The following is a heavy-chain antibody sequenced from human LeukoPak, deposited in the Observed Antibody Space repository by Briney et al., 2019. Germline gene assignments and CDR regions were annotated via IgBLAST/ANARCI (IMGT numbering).Heavy chain of an antibody. CDR2: IYTSGST. D-gene: IGHD5-18*01. CDR1: GGSISSGSYY. Sequence: SETLSLTCTVSGGSISSGSYYWSWIRQPAGKGLEWIGRIYTSGSTNYNPSLKSRVTISVDTSKNQFSLKLSSVTAADTAVYYCARGVAGQLWFNWFDPWGQGTLVTVSS. V-gene: IGHV4-61*02. CDR3: ARGVAGQLWFNWFDP. J-gene: IGHJ5*02.